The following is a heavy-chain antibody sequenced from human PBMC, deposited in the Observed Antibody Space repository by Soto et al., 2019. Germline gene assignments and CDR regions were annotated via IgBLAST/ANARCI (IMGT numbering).Heavy chain of an antibody. D-gene: IGHD5-18*01. CDR3: ARSSEDTAMVPFDY. J-gene: IGHJ4*02. Sequence: KPSETLSLTCTVSGGSISSGGYYWSWIRQHPGKGLEWIGYIYYSGSTYYNPSLKSRVTISVDTSKNQFSPKLSSVTAADTAVYYCARSSEDTAMVPFDYWGQGTLVTVSS. V-gene: IGHV4-31*03. CDR2: IYYSGST. CDR1: GGSISSGGYY.